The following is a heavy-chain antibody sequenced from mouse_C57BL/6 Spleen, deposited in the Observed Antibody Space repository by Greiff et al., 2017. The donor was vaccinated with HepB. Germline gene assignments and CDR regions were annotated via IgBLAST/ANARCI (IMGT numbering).Heavy chain of an antibody. Sequence: QVQLQQPGAELVRPGSSVKLSCKASGYTFTSYWMHWVKQRPIQGLEWIGNIDPSDSETHYNQKFKDKATLTVDKSSSTAYMQLSSLTSEDSAVYYCARYDYYGSSYYFDYWGQGPLSQSPQ. J-gene: IGHJ2*01. CDR2: IDPSDSET. D-gene: IGHD1-1*01. CDR3: ARYDYYGSSYYFDY. CDR1: GYTFTSYW. V-gene: IGHV1-52*01.